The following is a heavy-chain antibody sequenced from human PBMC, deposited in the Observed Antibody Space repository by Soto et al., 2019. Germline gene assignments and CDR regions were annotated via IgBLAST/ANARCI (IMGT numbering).Heavy chain of an antibody. V-gene: IGHV1-18*04. CDR3: ARFFDSSSSPYFDY. CDR1: GYSLTSYG. CDR2: ISPYDGNT. D-gene: IGHD6-6*01. J-gene: IGHJ4*02. Sequence: QVQLVQSGAEVKKPGASVKVSCKASGYSLTSYGISWVRQAPGQGLEWMGLISPYDGNTNYAQKLQGRVTMTTDTATSTVYLETRRLRSDDTAVYSCARFFDSSSSPYFDYWGQGTLVTVSA.